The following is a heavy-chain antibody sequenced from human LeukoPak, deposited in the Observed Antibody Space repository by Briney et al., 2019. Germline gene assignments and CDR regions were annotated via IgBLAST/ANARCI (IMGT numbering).Heavy chain of an antibody. D-gene: IGHD4-17*01. Sequence: QSGGSLRLSCAASGFTFSTNTMNWVRQAPGKGMEWISYISSSSGTIYYADSVKGRFTISRDNAKNSLYLQMNSLRAEDTAVYYCAKDPYYGEYGFGAFDIWGQGTMVTVSS. V-gene: IGHV3-48*01. CDR2: ISSSSGTI. CDR1: GFTFSTNT. CDR3: AKDPYYGEYGFGAFDI. J-gene: IGHJ3*02.